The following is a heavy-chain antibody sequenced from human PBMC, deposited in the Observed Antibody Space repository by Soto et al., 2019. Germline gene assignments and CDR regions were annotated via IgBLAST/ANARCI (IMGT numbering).Heavy chain of an antibody. CDR1: GFTFSSYS. CDR3: AGEDSSAWDGVFEI. V-gene: IGHV3-48*02. D-gene: IGHD6-19*01. CDR2: ISSSSSTI. J-gene: IGHJ3*02. Sequence: GGSLRLSCAASGFTFSSYSMNWVRQAPGKGLEWVSYISSSSSTIYYADSVKGRFTISRDNAKNSLYLQMNSLRDEDTAVYYCAGEDSSAWDGVFEIWGKGTMVTAS.